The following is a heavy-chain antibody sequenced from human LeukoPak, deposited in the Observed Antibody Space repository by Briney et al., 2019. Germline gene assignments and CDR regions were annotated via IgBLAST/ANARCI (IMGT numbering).Heavy chain of an antibody. Sequence: PSETLSLTCTVSGGSISSYYWSWIRQPPGKGLEWIGYIYYSGSTNYNPSLKSRVTISVDTSKNQFSLKLSSVTAADTAVYYCVKIKPGGASFDYWGQGTLVTVSS. CDR2: IYYSGST. J-gene: IGHJ4*02. CDR3: VKIKPGGASFDY. CDR1: GGSISSYY. V-gene: IGHV4-59*01. D-gene: IGHD1-26*01.